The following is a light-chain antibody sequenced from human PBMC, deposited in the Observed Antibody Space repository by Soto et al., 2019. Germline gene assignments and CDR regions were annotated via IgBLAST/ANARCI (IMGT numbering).Light chain of an antibody. V-gene: IGLV2-14*01. CDR1: SRDYGGYHF. CDR3: CSYTCYSGDV. CDR2: AVS. J-gene: IGLJ1*01. Sequence: QSPPTQPASVSGSTGQSISVSCTGTSRDYGGYHFVSWYQHRTAKAPKLMIYAVSNRPAGASNRLSRSKYGNTASLTISELQAEDEAVYYCCSYTCYSGDVF.